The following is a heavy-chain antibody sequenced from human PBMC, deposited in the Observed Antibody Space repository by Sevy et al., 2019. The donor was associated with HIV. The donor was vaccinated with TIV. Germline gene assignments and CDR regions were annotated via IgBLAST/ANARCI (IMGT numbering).Heavy chain of an antibody. V-gene: IGHV5-51*01. CDR2: VYPGDSDT. CDR3: ARPGRSGSGSFFDL. J-gene: IGHJ4*02. CDR1: GYRFTSYW. Sequence: GESLKISCQGSGYRFTSYWIAWVRQMPWKGLEWMGVVYPGDSDTRYSPSFEGQVTISADKSLNTVSLQWSRLKASDTAMYYCARPGRSGSGSFFDLWGQGTLVTVSS. D-gene: IGHD3-10*01.